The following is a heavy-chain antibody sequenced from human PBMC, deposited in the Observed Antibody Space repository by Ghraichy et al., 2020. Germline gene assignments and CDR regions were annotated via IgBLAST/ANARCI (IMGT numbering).Heavy chain of an antibody. Sequence: GESLNISCKGSGYSFTSYWIGWVRQMPGKGLEWMGIIYPGDSDTRYSPSFQGQVTISADKSISTAYLQWSSLKASDTAMYYCARLKYSSSWYPNYYYYGMDVWGQGTTVTVSS. CDR1: GYSFTSYW. V-gene: IGHV5-51*01. CDR3: ARLKYSSSWYPNYYYYGMDV. CDR2: IYPGDSDT. J-gene: IGHJ6*02. D-gene: IGHD6-13*01.